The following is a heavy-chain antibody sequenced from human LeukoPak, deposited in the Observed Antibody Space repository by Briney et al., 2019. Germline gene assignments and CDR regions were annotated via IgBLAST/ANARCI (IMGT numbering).Heavy chain of an antibody. CDR1: GFTLSSYE. Sequence: GGSLRLSCAASGFTLSSYEMNWVRQGPGKGLEWVSYISISGSTIYYADSVNGRFTISRDIAKNSLYLQMNSLRPEDTAVYYCGRGGSSGYNHNAFDVWGQGTRVTVSS. D-gene: IGHD3-22*01. V-gene: IGHV3-48*03. J-gene: IGHJ3*01. CDR3: GRGGSSGYNHNAFDV. CDR2: ISISGSTI.